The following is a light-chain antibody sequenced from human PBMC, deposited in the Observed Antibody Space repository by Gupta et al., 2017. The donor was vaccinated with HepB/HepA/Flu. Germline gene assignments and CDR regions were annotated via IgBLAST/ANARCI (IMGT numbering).Light chain of an antibody. CDR3: AAWDASLNCPL. J-gene: IGLJ2*01. Sequence: QSVLTQRPPASGTPGQRVSISCSGSRSNIGSNTVNWYQQLPGTAPKLLIYSNNRRPTGVPERFSGPKSGTSASLAISGLQSEDEADYYCAAWDASLNCPLFGGGTKLTVL. V-gene: IGLV1-44*01. CDR2: SNN. CDR1: RSNIGSNT.